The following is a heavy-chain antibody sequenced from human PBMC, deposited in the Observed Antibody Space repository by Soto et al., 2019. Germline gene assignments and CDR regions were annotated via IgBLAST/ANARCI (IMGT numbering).Heavy chain of an antibody. Sequence: PSETLSLTCTVSGGTISRYYWSWIRQPPGKGLEWIGYIYYSGSTNYNPSLKSRVTISVDTSKNQFSLKLSSVTAADTAVYYCAREGGYYTSYYYGMDVWGQGTTVTVSS. CDR1: GGTISRYY. CDR3: AREGGYYTSYYYGMDV. J-gene: IGHJ6*02. D-gene: IGHD3-3*01. V-gene: IGHV4-59*01. CDR2: IYYSGST.